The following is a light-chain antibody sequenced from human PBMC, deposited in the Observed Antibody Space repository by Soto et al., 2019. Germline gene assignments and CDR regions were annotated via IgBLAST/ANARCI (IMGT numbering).Light chain of an antibody. J-gene: IGLJ1*01. CDR2: SNN. V-gene: IGLV1-44*01. CDR1: SSNIGSNT. Sequence: QSVLTQPPSASGTPGHSVSSSCSGSSSNIGSNTVNWYQQLPGTAPKLVIYSNNQRPSGVPDRFSGSKSGTSASLAISGLQSEDEADYYCAAWDDSLNGYYVFGTGTKVTV. CDR3: AAWDDSLNGYYV.